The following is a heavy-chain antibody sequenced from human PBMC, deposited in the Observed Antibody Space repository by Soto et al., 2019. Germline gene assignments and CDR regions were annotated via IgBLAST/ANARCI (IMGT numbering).Heavy chain of an antibody. V-gene: IGHV4-59*08. CDR2: INYSGGT. CDR3: ARQGFGELHGLVDV. D-gene: IGHD3-10*01. J-gene: IGHJ6*02. Sequence: QVQLQESGPRLVKPSETLSLTCTVSGGSLRSYYCSWFRQPPGKGLEWVGYINYSGGTFYNPSLKTRATMSVDPSHTQYSLMVNSVTATYTAVYYCARQGFGELHGLVDVWCQGTRVTVSS. CDR1: GGSLRSYY.